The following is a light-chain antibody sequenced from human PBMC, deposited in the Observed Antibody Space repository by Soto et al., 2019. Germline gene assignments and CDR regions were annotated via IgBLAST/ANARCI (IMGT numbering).Light chain of an antibody. J-gene: IGKJ2*01. CDR1: QDISNN. Sequence: DIQMTQSPSSLSASVGDRVTITCQASQDISNNLNWYQQKPGKAPKLLIYDASNLETGGTSRFSGGRSGTDFTFTISSLQPEDIATYYFQQYDNLPGYTFGQGTKLEIK. CDR3: QQYDNLPGYT. V-gene: IGKV1-33*01. CDR2: DAS.